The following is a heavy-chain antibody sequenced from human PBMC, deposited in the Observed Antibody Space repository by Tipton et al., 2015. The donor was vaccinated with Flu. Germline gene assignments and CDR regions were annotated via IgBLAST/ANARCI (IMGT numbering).Heavy chain of an antibody. J-gene: IGHJ6*02. CDR1: GYTFTSYG. CDR2: ISAYNGNT. V-gene: IGHV1-18*01. Sequence: QLVQSGAEVKKPGASVKVSCKASGYTFTSYGISWVRQAPGQGLEWMGWISAYNGNTNYAQKLQGRVTMTTDTSTSTAYMALRCLRSDDTAVYYCARGNCSGGSCYIGEDSYYGLDVWGQGTTVTVSS. CDR3: ARGNCSGGSCYIGEDSYYGLDV. D-gene: IGHD2-15*01.